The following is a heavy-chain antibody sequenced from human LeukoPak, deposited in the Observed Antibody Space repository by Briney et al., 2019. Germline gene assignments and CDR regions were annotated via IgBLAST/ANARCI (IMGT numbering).Heavy chain of an antibody. CDR1: GFTFSSYW. CDR2: INSDGSST. V-gene: IGHV3-74*01. D-gene: IGHD1-26*01. CDR3: ARNSGSYRKIDY. J-gene: IGHJ4*02. Sequence: PGGSLRLSCAASGFTFSSYWMHWVRHAPGKGLVWVSRINSDGSSTSYADSVKGRFTISRDNAKNTLYLQMNSLRAEDTAVYYCARNSGSYRKIDYWGQGTLVTVSS.